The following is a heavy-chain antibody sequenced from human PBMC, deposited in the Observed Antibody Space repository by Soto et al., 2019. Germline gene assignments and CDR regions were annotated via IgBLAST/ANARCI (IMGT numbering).Heavy chain of an antibody. D-gene: IGHD2-2*01. CDR2: INHSGST. CDR3: ARCSLVVVPAPGFDP. CDR1: GGSFSGYY. Sequence: SETLSLTCAVYGGSFSGYYWSWIRQPPGKGLEWIGEINHSGSTNYNPSLKSRVTISVDTSKNQFSLKLSSVSAADTALYYCARCSLVVVPAPGFDPWGRGTLVTVSS. J-gene: IGHJ5*02. V-gene: IGHV4-34*01.